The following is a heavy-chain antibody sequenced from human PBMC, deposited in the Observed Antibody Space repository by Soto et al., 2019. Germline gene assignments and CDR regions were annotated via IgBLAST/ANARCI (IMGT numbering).Heavy chain of an antibody. D-gene: IGHD1-26*01. CDR3: ARGMQAGFTRYFDP. V-gene: IGHV4-59*01. CDR2: MEYTGNT. CDR1: GGSITSSY. J-gene: IGHJ5*02. Sequence: SETLSLTCVVSGGSITSSYWSWIRQFPGKGLEWIGYMEYTGNTNYNPSLKSRVTISMYTTKSQLSLKLTSMTAADTAVYYCARGMQAGFTRYFDPGGQGTLFTFSS.